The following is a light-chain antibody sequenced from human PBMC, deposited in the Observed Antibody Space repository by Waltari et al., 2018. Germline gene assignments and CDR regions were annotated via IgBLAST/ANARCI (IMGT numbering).Light chain of an antibody. J-gene: IGKJ4*01. V-gene: IGKV1-9*01. Sequence: IQLTQSPSSLSASVGSRVTITCRASQDISNYLAWYQQKPGKAPKLLIYTASTVQSGVPSRFSGSGSGTDFILTISSLQPEDSATYYCQYLSSYFFTFGGGTKVEIK. CDR2: TAS. CDR1: QDISNY. CDR3: QYLSSYFFT.